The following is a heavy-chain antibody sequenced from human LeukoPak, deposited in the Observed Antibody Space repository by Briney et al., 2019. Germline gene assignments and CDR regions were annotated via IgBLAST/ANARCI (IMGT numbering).Heavy chain of an antibody. CDR1: GYTFTGYY. J-gene: IGHJ3*02. V-gene: IGHV1-2*02. Sequence: ASVKVSCKASGYTFTGYYMHWVRQAPGQGLEWMGWINPNSGGANYAQKFQVRVTMTRDTSISTAYMELSRLRSDDTAVYYCARDISPQWLARGDFAFDIWGQGTMVTVSS. CDR2: INPNSGGA. CDR3: ARDISPQWLARGDFAFDI. D-gene: IGHD6-19*01.